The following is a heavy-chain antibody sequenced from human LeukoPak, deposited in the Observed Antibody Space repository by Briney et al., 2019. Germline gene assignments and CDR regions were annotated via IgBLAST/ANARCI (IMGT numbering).Heavy chain of an antibody. V-gene: IGHV3-30*03. J-gene: IGHJ4*02. CDR2: MSYDGSNK. Sequence: GGSLRLSCAASGFTFSSYGMHWVRQAPGKGLEWVAVMSYDGSNKYYADSVKGRFTISRGNSKNTLYLQMNSLRAEDTAVYYCATIEMAFDYWGQGTLVTVSS. CDR3: ATIEMAFDY. D-gene: IGHD5-24*01. CDR1: GFTFSSYG.